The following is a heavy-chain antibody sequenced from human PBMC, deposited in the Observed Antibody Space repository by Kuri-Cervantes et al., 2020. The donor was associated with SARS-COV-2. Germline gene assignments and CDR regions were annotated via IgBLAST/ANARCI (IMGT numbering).Heavy chain of an antibody. J-gene: IGHJ4*02. D-gene: IGHD2-2*01. Sequence: GGSLRLSCAASGFTFSGHWIHWVRQAPGKGLVWVSRINPDGSYTNNADSVKGRFTISRDNSKNTLYLQMNSLRAEDTAVFYCARGGGRSIVVSLGDWGQGTLVTVSS. CDR1: GFTFSGHW. CDR3: ARGGGRSIVVSLGD. V-gene: IGHV3-74*01. CDR2: INPDGSYT.